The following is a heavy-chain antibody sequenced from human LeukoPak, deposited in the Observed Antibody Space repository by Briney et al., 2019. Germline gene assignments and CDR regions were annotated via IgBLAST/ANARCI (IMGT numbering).Heavy chain of an antibody. CDR1: GFTFSSYG. CDR3: TTGSQGSSGYYG. Sequence: GRSLRLSCAGSGFTFSSYGIHWVRQAPGKGLEWVGRIKSKTDGGTTDYAAPVKGRFTISRDDSKNTLYLQMNSLKTEDTAVYYCTTGSQGSSGYYGWGQGTLVTVSS. D-gene: IGHD3-22*01. CDR2: IKSKTDGGTT. V-gene: IGHV3-15*01. J-gene: IGHJ4*02.